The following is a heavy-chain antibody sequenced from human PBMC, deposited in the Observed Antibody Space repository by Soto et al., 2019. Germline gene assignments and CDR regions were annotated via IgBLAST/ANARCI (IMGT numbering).Heavy chain of an antibody. J-gene: IGHJ4*02. CDR1: VFLFSSYG. CDR3: AQDGHCSAGNCDAAHLDY. CDR2: ISYDGGNN. D-gene: IGHD2-15*01. V-gene: IGHV3-30*18. Sequence: GGSLRLSCAASVFLFSSYGLNWVRQAPGKGLECLYDISYDGGNNFYAASMKGRFLISRDNSKNTMYLQMNSLRVEDTAVYYCAQDGHCSAGNCDAAHLDYRGQGALVTLAS.